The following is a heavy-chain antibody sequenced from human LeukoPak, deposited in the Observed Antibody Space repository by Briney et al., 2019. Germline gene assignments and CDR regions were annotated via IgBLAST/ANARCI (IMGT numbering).Heavy chain of an antibody. J-gene: IGHJ4*02. CDR3: ARRHGRCSDGSCYYPDY. V-gene: IGHV1-8*01. CDR2: MNPNSGNT. CDR1: GYTFTSYD. D-gene: IGHD2-15*01. Sequence: ASVKVSCKASGYTFTSYDINWVRQATGQGLKWMGWMNPNSGNTGYAQKFQGRVTMTRNSSITTAYMELSSLRSEDTAVYYCARRHGRCSDGSCYYPDYWGQGTLVTVSS.